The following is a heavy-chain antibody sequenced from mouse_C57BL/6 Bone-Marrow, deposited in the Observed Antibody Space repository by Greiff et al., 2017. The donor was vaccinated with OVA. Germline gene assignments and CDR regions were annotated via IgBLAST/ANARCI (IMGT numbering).Heavy chain of an antibody. V-gene: IGHV1-64*01. J-gene: IGHJ4*01. CDR1: GYTFTSYW. CDR3: ATQATSFYAMDY. Sequence: VQLQQPGAELVKPGASEKLSCKASGYTFTSYWMHWVKQRPGQGLEWIGMIHPNSGSTNYNEKFKSKATLTVDKSSSTAYMQLSSLTSEDSAVYYCATQATSFYAMDYWGQGTSVTVSS. D-gene: IGHD3-2*02. CDR2: IHPNSGST.